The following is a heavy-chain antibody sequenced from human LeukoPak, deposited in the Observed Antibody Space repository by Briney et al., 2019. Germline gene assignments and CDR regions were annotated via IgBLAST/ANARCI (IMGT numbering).Heavy chain of an antibody. CDR2: IYYSGST. D-gene: IGHD1-20*01. J-gene: IGHJ3*02. V-gene: IGHV4-59*08. Sequence: PSETLSLTCTVSGGSISSYYWSWIRQPPGKGLEWIGYIYYSGSTNYNPSLKSRVTISVDTSKNQFSLKLSSVTAADTAVYYCARLTAGDHGAFDIWGQGTMVTVSS. CDR3: ARLTAGDHGAFDI. CDR1: GGSISSYY.